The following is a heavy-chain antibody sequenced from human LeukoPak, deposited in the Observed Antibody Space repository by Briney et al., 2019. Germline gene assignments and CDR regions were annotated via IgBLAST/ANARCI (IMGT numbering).Heavy chain of an antibody. J-gene: IGHJ4*02. Sequence: GGSLRLSCAASGFTFSSYGMHWVRQAPGKGLEWVAVIPYDGSDKYYADSVKGRFTISRDNSKNTLYLQMNSLRAEDTAVYYCAKDGYCSSTSCSGLFDYWGQGTLVTVSS. CDR1: GFTFSSYG. CDR2: IPYDGSDK. CDR3: AKDGYCSSTSCSGLFDY. D-gene: IGHD2-2*03. V-gene: IGHV3-30*18.